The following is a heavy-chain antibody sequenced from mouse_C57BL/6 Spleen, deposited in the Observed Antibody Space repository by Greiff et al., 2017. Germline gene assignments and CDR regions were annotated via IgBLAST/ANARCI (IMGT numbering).Heavy chain of an antibody. Sequence: QVQLQQSGPELVKPGASVKISCKASGYAFSSYWMNWVKQRPGKGLEWIGRIYPGDGDTNYTGKFKGKATLTADKSSSTAYMQLSSLTSEDSAVYFCAREGAAQANYYAMDYWGQGTSVTVSS. CDR1: GYAFSSYW. V-gene: IGHV1-82*01. J-gene: IGHJ4*01. CDR3: AREGAAQANYYAMDY. CDR2: IYPGDGDT. D-gene: IGHD3-2*02.